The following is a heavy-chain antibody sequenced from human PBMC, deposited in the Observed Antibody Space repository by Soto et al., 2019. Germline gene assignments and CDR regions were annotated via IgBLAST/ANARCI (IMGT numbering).Heavy chain of an antibody. CDR3: AGGIITIFGVVIIPPGMDV. D-gene: IGHD3-3*01. CDR2: IIPIFGTA. Sequence: GASVKVSCKASGGTFSSYAISWVRQAPGQGLEWMGGIIPIFGTANYAQKFQGRVTITADESTSTAYMELSSLRSEDTAVYYFAGGIITIFGVVIIPPGMDVWGQGTTVTVSS. V-gene: IGHV1-69*13. J-gene: IGHJ6*02. CDR1: GGTFSSYA.